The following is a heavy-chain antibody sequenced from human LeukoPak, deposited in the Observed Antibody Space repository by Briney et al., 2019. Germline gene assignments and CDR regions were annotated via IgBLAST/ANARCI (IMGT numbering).Heavy chain of an antibody. V-gene: IGHV3-48*03. J-gene: IGHJ4*02. CDR1: GFTFSSYE. Sequence: PGGSLRLSCAASGFTFSSYEMNWVRQAPGKWLEWVSYISSSGSTIYYADSVKGRFTISRDNAKNSLYLQMNSLRAEDTAVYYCARRLRRNYFDYWGQGTLVTVSS. CDR3: ARRLRRNYFDY. D-gene: IGHD4-17*01. CDR2: ISSSGSTI.